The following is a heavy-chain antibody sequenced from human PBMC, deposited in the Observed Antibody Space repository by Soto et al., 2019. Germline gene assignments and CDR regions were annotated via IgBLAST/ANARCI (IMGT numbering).Heavy chain of an antibody. CDR1: GFTFSSYS. D-gene: IGHD2-21*01. CDR3: ARMYFPFPVDI. CDR2: ISSSSYI. Sequence: ESGGGLVKPGGSLRLSCAASGFTFSSYSMNWVRQAPGKGLEWVSSISSSSYIYYADSVKGRFTISRDNAKNSLYLQMNSLRAEDTAVYYCARMYFPFPVDIWGQGTMVTVSS. J-gene: IGHJ3*02. V-gene: IGHV3-21*01.